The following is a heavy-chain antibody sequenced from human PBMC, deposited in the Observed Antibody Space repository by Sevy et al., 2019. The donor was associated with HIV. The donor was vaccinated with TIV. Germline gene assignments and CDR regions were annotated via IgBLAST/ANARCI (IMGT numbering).Heavy chain of an antibody. CDR2: IYYSGST. J-gene: IGHJ2*01. Sequence: SETLSLTCTVSGGSISSGDYYWSWIRQPPGKGLEWIGYIYYSGSTYYNPSLKSRVTISVDTSKNQFSLKLGSVTAADTAVYYCARAEVDYDILTGYRNYWYFDLWGRGTLVTVSS. D-gene: IGHD3-9*01. CDR1: GGSISSGDYY. CDR3: ARAEVDYDILTGYRNYWYFDL. V-gene: IGHV4-30-4*01.